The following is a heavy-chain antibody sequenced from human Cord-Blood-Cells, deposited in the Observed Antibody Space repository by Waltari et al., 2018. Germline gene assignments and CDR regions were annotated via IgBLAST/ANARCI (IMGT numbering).Heavy chain of an antibody. J-gene: IGHJ5*02. CDR3: ARETSEVLRFLEWLLYSGWFDP. V-gene: IGHV4-34*01. CDR2: INHSGST. D-gene: IGHD3-3*01. CDR1: GGSFCGYS. Sequence: QVQLQQWGAGLLKPSETLSLTCAVYGGSFCGYSWIWIRQPPAKGLDWIGEINHSGSTNYNPSLKSRVTISVDTSKNQFSLKLSSVTAADTAVYYCARETSEVLRFLEWLLYSGWFDPWGQGTLVTVSS.